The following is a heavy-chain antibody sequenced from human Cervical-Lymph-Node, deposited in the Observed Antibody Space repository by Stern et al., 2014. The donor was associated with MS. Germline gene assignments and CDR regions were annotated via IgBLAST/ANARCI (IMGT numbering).Heavy chain of an antibody. CDR1: GYTFTGYY. CDR3: ARVRNNLGRIAVAGPPDY. Sequence: VQLVESGAEVKKPGASVKVSCKASGYTFTGYYMHWVRQAPGQGLEWMGRINPNSGGTNYAQKFQGRVTMTRDTSISTAYMELSRLRSDDTAVYYCARVRNNLGRIAVAGPPDYWGQGTLVTVSS. V-gene: IGHV1-2*06. J-gene: IGHJ4*02. CDR2: INPNSGGT. D-gene: IGHD6-19*01.